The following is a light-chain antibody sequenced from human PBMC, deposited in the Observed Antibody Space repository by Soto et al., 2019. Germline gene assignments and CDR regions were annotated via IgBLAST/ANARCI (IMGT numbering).Light chain of an antibody. J-gene: IGKJ4*01. Sequence: DIQMTQSPSTLSASVGDRVTITCRASQGISSYLAWYQQTPGKAPKLLIYAASTLQSGVPSRFSGSGSGTEFTLTISSLQPEDFASYYCQQVNSYPLTFGGGTKVDI. CDR1: QGISSY. V-gene: IGKV1-9*01. CDR2: AAS. CDR3: QQVNSYPLT.